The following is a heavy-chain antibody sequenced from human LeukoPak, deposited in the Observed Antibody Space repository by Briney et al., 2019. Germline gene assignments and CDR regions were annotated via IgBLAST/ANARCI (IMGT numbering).Heavy chain of an antibody. V-gene: IGHV1-69*13. CDR3: ARGHGDYIYYYYGMDV. J-gene: IGHJ6*02. Sequence: SVKVSCKASGGTFSSYAISWVRQAPGQGLEWMGGIIPIFGTANYAQKFQGRVTITADESTSTAYMELSSLRSEDTAVYYCARGHGDYIYYYYGMDVWGQGTTVTASS. CDR1: GGTFSSYA. D-gene: IGHD4-17*01. CDR2: IIPIFGTA.